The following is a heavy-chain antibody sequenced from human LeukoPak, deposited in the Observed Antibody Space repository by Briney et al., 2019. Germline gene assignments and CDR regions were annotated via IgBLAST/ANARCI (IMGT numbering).Heavy chain of an antibody. J-gene: IGHJ6*02. V-gene: IGHV3-9*01. D-gene: IGHD1-1*01. CDR3: ARGPAYRYNWNDEAIDYYYGMDV. Sequence: TGGSLRLSCAASGFTFDDYAMHWVRQAPGKGLEWVSGISWNSGSIGYADSVKGRFTISRDNAKNSLYLQMNSLRAEDTAVYYCARGPAYRYNWNDEAIDYYYGMDVWGQGTTVTVSS. CDR2: ISWNSGSI. CDR1: GFTFDDYA.